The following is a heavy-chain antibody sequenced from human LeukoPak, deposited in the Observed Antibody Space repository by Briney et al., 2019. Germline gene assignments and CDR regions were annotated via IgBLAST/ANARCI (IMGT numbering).Heavy chain of an antibody. V-gene: IGHV4-61*02. CDR2: IYSSGST. CDR3: ARGPTRAIGFDI. CDR1: GDSISSGTYY. Sequence: SETLSLTCSVSGDSISSGTYYWSWVRQPAGKGLEWIGRIYSSGSTNYNPSLKSRVALSVDTSKNQFSLKLSSVTAADTAVYYCARGPTRAIGFDIWGQGTTVTVS. J-gene: IGHJ3*02.